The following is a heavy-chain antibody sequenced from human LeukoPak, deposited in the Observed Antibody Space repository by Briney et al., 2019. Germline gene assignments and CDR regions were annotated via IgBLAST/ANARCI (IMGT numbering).Heavy chain of an antibody. J-gene: IGHJ4*02. D-gene: IGHD2-2*02. Sequence: GESLKISRKASGYTFSDYWIGWVRQMPGQGLEWMGIVYPGDSDTRYSPSFQDHVTISADKSINTAYLQWSGLQASDNAIYFCARSQGLYGAADYWGQGTLV. CDR2: VYPGDSDT. CDR3: ARSQGLYGAADY. CDR1: GYTFSDYW. V-gene: IGHV5-51*01.